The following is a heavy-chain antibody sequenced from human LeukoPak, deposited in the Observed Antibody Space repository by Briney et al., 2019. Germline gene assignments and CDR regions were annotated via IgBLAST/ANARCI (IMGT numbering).Heavy chain of an antibody. V-gene: IGHV4-59*01. CDR3: ARMRWYGDSRYFDL. CDR1: GGSISSYY. D-gene: IGHD4-17*01. Sequence: PSETLSLTCTVSGGSISSYYWSWTRQPPGKGLEWIGYIYYSGSTNYNPSLKSRVTISVDTSKNQFSLKLSSVTAADTAVYYCARMRWYGDSRYFDLWGRGTLVIVSS. CDR2: IYYSGST. J-gene: IGHJ2*01.